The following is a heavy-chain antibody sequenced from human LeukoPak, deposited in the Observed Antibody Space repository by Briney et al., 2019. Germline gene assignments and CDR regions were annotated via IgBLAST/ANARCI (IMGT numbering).Heavy chain of an antibody. D-gene: IGHD5-18*01. V-gene: IGHV3-23*01. J-gene: IGHJ3*02. CDR2: ISGSGGTT. CDR1: GFTFYSYA. CDR3: AKGALRGYSAPGVFDI. Sequence: GGSLRLSCAASGFTFYSYAMTWVRQAPGKGLEWVSSISGSGGTTYYAGPVKGRFTISRDDSKNTVYLHMKNLRTGDAATYYCAKGALRGYSAPGVFDIWGRGTIVTVS.